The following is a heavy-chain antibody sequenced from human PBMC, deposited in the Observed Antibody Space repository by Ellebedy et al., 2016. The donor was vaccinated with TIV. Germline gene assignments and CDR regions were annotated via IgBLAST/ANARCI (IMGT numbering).Heavy chain of an antibody. J-gene: IGHJ4*02. CDR3: ATVGKNGTTLGY. Sequence: AASVKVSCKVSGYTLTELSMHWVRQAPGKGLEWMGGFDPDDGETIYAQKFQGRVTMTEDTSTDTAYMELSSLRSEDTAVYYCATVGKNGTTLGYWGQGTLVTVSS. CDR2: FDPDDGET. CDR1: GYTLTELS. V-gene: IGHV1-24*01. D-gene: IGHD1-7*01.